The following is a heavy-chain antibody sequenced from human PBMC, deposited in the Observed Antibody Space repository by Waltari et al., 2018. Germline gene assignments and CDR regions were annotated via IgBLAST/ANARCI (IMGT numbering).Heavy chain of an antibody. D-gene: IGHD2-2*01. CDR3: ARKGCSSTSCYENWFDP. J-gene: IGHJ5*02. CDR2: IIPIFGTA. CDR1: GGTFSSYA. V-gene: IGHV1-69*05. Sequence: QVQLVQSGAEVKKPGSSVKVSCKASGGTFSSYAISWVRQAPGQGLEWMGGIIPIFGTANYAQKFQGRVTITTDESTSTAYMELSSLRSEDTAVYYCARKGCSSTSCYENWFDPWGQGTLVTVSS.